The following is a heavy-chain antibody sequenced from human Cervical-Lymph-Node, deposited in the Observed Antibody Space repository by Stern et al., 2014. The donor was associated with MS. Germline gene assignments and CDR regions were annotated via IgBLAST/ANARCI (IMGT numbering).Heavy chain of an antibody. V-gene: IGHV3-72*01. CDR2: TRNKANSYTT. Sequence: EMQLVEPGGGLVQPGGSLRLSCAASGFTFSDHYMDWVRQAPGKGLEWVGRTRNKANSYTTEYAASVKGRFTISRDDSKNSLYLQMNSLKTEDTAVYYCALGGLLYFDYWGQGTLVTVSS. CDR3: ALGGLLYFDY. CDR1: GFTFSDHY. J-gene: IGHJ4*02. D-gene: IGHD2-21*02.